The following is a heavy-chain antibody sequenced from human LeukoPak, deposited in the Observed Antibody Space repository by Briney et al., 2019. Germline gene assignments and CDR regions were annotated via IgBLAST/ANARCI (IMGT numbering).Heavy chain of an antibody. CDR3: ARVDLLTGYYFFDY. J-gene: IGHJ4*02. Sequence: ASVKVSCKASGYTFSNYGISWVRQAPGQGLGWVGWIRGDNGNTNYAQKLQGRVTMTTDTSTSTAYMELRSLGSDETAVYYCARVDLLTGYYFFDYWGQGTLVTVSS. V-gene: IGHV1-18*01. CDR2: IRGDNGNT. D-gene: IGHD3-9*01. CDR1: GYTFSNYG.